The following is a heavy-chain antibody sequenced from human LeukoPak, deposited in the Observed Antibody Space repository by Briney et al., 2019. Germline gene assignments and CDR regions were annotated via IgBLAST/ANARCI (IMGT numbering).Heavy chain of an antibody. J-gene: IGHJ5*02. D-gene: IGHD2-2*01. CDR2: ISPSGSIS. V-gene: IGHV3-23*01. Sequence: GGSLRLSCAASGFTFSSHGINWVRQAPGKGLEWVSGISPSGSISYYADSVKGRFTISRDNSKNTVSLQMNSLRAEDTALYYCAGYCSTTSCYSSPNWSDPWGQGTLVTVSS. CDR1: GFTFSSHG. CDR3: AGYCSTTSCYSSPNWSDP.